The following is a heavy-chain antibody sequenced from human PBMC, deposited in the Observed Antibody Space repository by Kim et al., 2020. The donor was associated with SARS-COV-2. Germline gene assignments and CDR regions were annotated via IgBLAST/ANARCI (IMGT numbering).Heavy chain of an antibody. D-gene: IGHD3-22*01. CDR1: GFTVSTND. CDR3: AGYYDTSGYYNPFDY. J-gene: IGHJ4*02. Sequence: GGSLRLSCAASGFTVSTNDMSWVRQAPGKGLEWVSIIYSGGSTYYADSVKGRFTISRDNSKNTLYLQMNSLRAEDTAVYYCAGYYDTSGYYNPFDYWGQGTLVSVSS. V-gene: IGHV3-66*01. CDR2: IYSGGST.